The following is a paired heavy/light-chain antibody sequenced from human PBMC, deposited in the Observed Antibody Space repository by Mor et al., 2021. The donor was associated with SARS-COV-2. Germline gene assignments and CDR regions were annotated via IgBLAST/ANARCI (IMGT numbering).Heavy chain of an antibody. V-gene: IGHV3-15*01. J-gene: IGHJ4*02. CDR1: GFSFSKAW. D-gene: IGHD2-15*01. CDR3: TTEYEGYYFDY. CDR2: IKSKSDGGTT. Sequence: EVQLVESGGGLVKPGGSLRFSCAASGFSFSKAWVHWVRRAPGKGLEWVGRIKSKSDGGTTDYAAPVKGRFTISRDDSKNTLYLQMSSLKTEDAGIYYCTTEYEGYYFDYWGQGSLVTVSS.
Light chain of an antibody. Sequence: DIQMTQSPSSLSASIGDRVTITCRASQSISGYLNWYQQKPGKAPRLLIYSTSALQSGVPSRFSGGASGTDFTLTINNLQPEDFATYYCQQSYSAPISFGQGTRLEIK. CDR2: STS. J-gene: IGKJ5*01. CDR1: QSISGY. CDR3: QQSYSAPIS. V-gene: IGKV1-39*01.